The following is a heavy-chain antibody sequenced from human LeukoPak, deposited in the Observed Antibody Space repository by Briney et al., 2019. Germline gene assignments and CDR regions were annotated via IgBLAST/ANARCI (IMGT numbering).Heavy chain of an antibody. CDR2: IYYSGST. Sequence: SETLSLTCTVSGGSISSSSYYWGWIRQPPGKGLEWIGSIYYSGSTYYNPSLKSRVTISVDTSKNQFSLKLSSVTAADTAVYYCARVRKRPNGLFLISWFDPWGQGTLVTVSS. V-gene: IGHV4-39*07. CDR1: GGSISSSSYY. D-gene: IGHD2-21*01. J-gene: IGHJ5*02. CDR3: ARVRKRPNGLFLISWFDP.